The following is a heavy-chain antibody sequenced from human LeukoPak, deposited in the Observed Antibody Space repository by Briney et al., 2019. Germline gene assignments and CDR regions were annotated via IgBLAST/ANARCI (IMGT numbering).Heavy chain of an antibody. V-gene: IGHV3-7*01. CDR1: GFNFTAFW. CDR2: INRDGSVK. CDR3: ARDIPYDRSGYDAFDI. Sequence: GGSLRLSCAASGFNFTAFWMSWVRQTPEKGLEFVANINRDGSVKNYVDSVKGRFTISRDNAKNSLYLQMNSLRAEDTAVYYCARDIPYDRSGYDAFDIWGQGTMVTVSS. J-gene: IGHJ3*02. D-gene: IGHD3-22*01.